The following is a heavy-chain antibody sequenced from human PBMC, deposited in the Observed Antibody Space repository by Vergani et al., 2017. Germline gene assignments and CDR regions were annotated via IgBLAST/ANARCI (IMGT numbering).Heavy chain of an antibody. D-gene: IGHD1-14*01. J-gene: IGHJ5*02. V-gene: IGHV3-33*01. CDR1: GFTFNQYG. CDR2: TWYDGNNK. CDR3: ARDLRLLYNRFDP. Sequence: QVQLVESGGGVVQPGRSLRLSCAASGFTFNQYGMHWVRRAPGKGLEWVAVTWYDGNNKPYADSVKGRFTISRDNSKRTMYLQMNSLRDEDTGVYYCARDLRLLYNRFDPWGQGTLVTVSS.